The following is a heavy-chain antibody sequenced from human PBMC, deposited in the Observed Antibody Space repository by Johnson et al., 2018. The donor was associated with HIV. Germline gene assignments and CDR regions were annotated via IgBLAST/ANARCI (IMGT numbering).Heavy chain of an antibody. CDR3: ATEGTRDIGANGAFDI. CDR1: GFTFSSYW. D-gene: IGHD2-15*01. V-gene: IGHV3-7*05. Sequence: EVQLVESGGGLVQPGRSLRLSCAASGFTFSSYWMSWVRQAPGKGLEWVANIKQDGSEKYYVDSVKGRFTIPRDNAKNSLSLQMNSLRAEDTAVYYCATEGTRDIGANGAFDIWGQGTMVTVSS. J-gene: IGHJ3*02. CDR2: IKQDGSEK.